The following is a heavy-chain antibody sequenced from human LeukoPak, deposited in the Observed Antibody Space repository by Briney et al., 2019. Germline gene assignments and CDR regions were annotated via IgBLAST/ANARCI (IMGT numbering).Heavy chain of an antibody. CDR1: GGSISSGDYY. D-gene: IGHD2-2*01. V-gene: IGHV4-30-4*01. Sequence: SETLSLTCTVSGGSISSGDYYWSWIRQPPGKGLEWIGYIYYSGSTYYNPSLKSRVTISVDTSKNQFSLKLNSVTAADTAVYYCARTVVPAGAYYFDYWGQGTLVTVSS. J-gene: IGHJ4*02. CDR2: IYYSGST. CDR3: ARTVVPAGAYYFDY.